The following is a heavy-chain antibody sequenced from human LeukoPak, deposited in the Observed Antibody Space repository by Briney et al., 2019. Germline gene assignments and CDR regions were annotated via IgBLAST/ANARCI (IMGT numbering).Heavy chain of an antibody. CDR1: GGSISSYY. J-gene: IGHJ5*02. Sequence: SETLSLTCTVSGGSISSYYWSWIRQPPGKGLEWIGYIYYSGSTNYNPSLKSRVTISVDTSKNQFSLKLSSVTAADTAEYYCARDGVYGYNWFDPWGQGTLVTVSS. CDR2: IYYSGST. V-gene: IGHV4-59*01. CDR3: ARDGVYGYNWFDP. D-gene: IGHD5/OR15-5a*01.